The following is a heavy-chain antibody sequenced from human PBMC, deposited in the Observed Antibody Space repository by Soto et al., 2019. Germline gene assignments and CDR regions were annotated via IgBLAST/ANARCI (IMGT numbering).Heavy chain of an antibody. CDR3: AKAGRGYSYGYYFAY. D-gene: IGHD5-18*01. CDR1: GFTFSSYG. CDR2: ISYDGSNK. Sequence: QVQLVESGGGVVQPGRSLRLSCAASGFTFSSYGMHWVRQAPGKGLEWVAVISYDGSNKYYADSVKGRFTISRDNSKNTLYLQMNSLSAEDTAVYYCAKAGRGYSYGYYFAYGGQGTLVTVSS. J-gene: IGHJ4*02. V-gene: IGHV3-30*18.